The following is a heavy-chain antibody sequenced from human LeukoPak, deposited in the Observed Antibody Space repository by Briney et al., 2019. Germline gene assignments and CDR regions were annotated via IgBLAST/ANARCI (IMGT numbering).Heavy chain of an antibody. Sequence: GGSLRLSCAASGFSVSNNYMSWVRQAPGKGLEWVSGISGSGASTYYADSVKGRFTISRDNSKNTLFLQVNSLRAEDTAIYYCAKCRQYSSSLFDYWGQGTLVTVSS. CDR1: GFSVSNNY. CDR3: AKCRQYSSSLFDY. J-gene: IGHJ4*02. V-gene: IGHV3-23*01. D-gene: IGHD6-6*01. CDR2: ISGSGAST.